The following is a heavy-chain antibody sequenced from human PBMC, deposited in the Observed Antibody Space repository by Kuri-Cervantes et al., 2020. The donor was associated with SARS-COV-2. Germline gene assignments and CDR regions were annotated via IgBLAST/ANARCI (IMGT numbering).Heavy chain of an antibody. CDR2: ISYDGSNK. J-gene: IGHJ6*03. CDR3: ARDAGIAAAGTRYYYYYYMDV. Sequence: GESLKISCAASGFTFSSYAMHWVRQAPGKGLEWVAVISYDGSNKYYADSVKGRSTISRDNSKNTLYLQMNSLRAEDTAVYYCARDAGIAAAGTRYYYYYYMDVWGKGTTVTVSS. V-gene: IGHV3-30-3*01. CDR1: GFTFSSYA. D-gene: IGHD6-13*01.